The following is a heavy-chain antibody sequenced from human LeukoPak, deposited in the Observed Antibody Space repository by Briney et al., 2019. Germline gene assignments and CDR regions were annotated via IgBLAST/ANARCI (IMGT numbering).Heavy chain of an antibody. CDR1: GFTFSSYE. Sequence: GGSLRLSCAVSGFTFSSYEMNWVRQASGKGLEWVSYISNSGSTIYYADSVKGRFTIPRDNAKNSLDLQMNSLRAEDTAVYYCARGGVTTEVWYYFDYWGQGTLVAVSS. J-gene: IGHJ4*02. V-gene: IGHV3-48*03. CDR2: ISNSGSTI. CDR3: ARGGVTTEVWYYFDY. D-gene: IGHD4-23*01.